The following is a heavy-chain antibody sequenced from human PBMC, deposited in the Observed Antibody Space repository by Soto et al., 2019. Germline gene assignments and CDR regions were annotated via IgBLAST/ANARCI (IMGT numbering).Heavy chain of an antibody. J-gene: IGHJ4*02. V-gene: IGHV4-31*03. CDR1: GGSISSGGYY. D-gene: IGHD3-22*01. CDR3: ARGPAYYIECDSSGYPYYFDY. CDR2: IYYSGST. Sequence: SETLSLTCTVSGGSISSGGYYWSWIRQHPGKGLEWIGYIYYSGSTYYNPSLKSRVTISVDTSKNQFSLKLSSVTAADTAVYYCARGPAYYIECDSSGYPYYFDYWGQGTLVTVSS.